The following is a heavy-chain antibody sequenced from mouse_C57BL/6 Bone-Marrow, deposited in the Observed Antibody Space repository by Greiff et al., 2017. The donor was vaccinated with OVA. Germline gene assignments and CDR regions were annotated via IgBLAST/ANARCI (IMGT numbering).Heavy chain of an antibody. CDR3: DGYYY. CDR1: GINIKDDY. D-gene: IGHD2-3*01. V-gene: IGHV14-4*01. Sequence: EVQLQQSGAELVRPGASVKLSCTASGINIKDDYMHWVKQRPEQGLEWIGWIDPENGDTEYASKFQGKATITVDTSSKTAYLQRSSLTSEETAVYYCDGYYYWGQGTTLTVSS. J-gene: IGHJ2*01. CDR2: IDPENGDT.